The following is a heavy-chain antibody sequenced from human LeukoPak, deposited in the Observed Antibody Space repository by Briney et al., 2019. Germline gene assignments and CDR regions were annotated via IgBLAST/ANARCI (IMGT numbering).Heavy chain of an antibody. V-gene: IGHV1-3*01. J-gene: IGHJ4*02. CDR2: INVRNGDT. CDR1: GYTFTSYA. D-gene: IGHD5-24*01. CDR3: AREGERLQLYYIDY. Sequence: ASVKVSCKASGYTFTSYAMHWVRQAPGQRLEWMGWINVRNGDTKYSQKFQGRVTITRDTSASTAYMELSSLRSEDTAVYYCAREGERLQLYYIDYWGQGTLVTVSS.